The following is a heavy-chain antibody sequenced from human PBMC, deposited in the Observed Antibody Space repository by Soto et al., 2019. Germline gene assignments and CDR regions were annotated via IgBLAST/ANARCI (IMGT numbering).Heavy chain of an antibody. D-gene: IGHD3-22*01. Sequence: GGSLRLSCAASGFTFSSYAMHWVRQATGKGLEGVAVISYDGSNKYYADSVKGRFTISRDNSKNTLYLQMNSLRAEDTAVYYCARDYGDYYDSSGYYYYYYYGMDVWGQGTTVTVSS. CDR2: ISYDGSNK. CDR3: ARDYGDYYDSSGYYYYYYYGMDV. J-gene: IGHJ6*02. CDR1: GFTFSSYA. V-gene: IGHV3-30-3*01.